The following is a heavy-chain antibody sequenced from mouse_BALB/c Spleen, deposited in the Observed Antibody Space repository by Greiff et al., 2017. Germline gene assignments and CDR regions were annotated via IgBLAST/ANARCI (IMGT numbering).Heavy chain of an antibody. CDR3: ARDYYGSSFDY. Sequence: QVQLKQSGAELVKPGASVKLSCKASGYTFTSYDINWVRQRPEQGLAWIGWIFPGDGSTKYNEKFKGKATLTTDKSSSTAYMQLSRLTSEDSAVYFCARDYYGSSFDYWGQGTTLTVSS. J-gene: IGHJ2*01. CDR2: IFPGDGST. CDR1: GYTFTSYD. V-gene: IGHV1-85*01. D-gene: IGHD1-1*01.